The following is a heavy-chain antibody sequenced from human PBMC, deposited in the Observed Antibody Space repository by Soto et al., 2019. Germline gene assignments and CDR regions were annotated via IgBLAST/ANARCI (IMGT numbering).Heavy chain of an antibody. CDR1: GDSFTSYA. D-gene: IGHD2-2*01. CDR2: INAGNGNT. V-gene: IGHV1-3*01. CDR3: ARGPLIVLVPAAIYWFDP. Sequence: GTSVKLSCEACGDSFTSYAMHWVRQAPRQRLEWMGWINAGNGNTKYSQKFQGRVTITRDTSASTAYMELSSLRSEDTAVYYCARGPLIVLVPAAIYWFDPWGQGTLVTVSS. J-gene: IGHJ5*02.